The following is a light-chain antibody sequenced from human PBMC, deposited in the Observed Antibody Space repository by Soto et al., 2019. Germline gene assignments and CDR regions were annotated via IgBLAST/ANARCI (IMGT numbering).Light chain of an antibody. V-gene: IGLV6-57*02. J-gene: IGLJ1*01. CDR3: QSYVSLNLV. Sequence: NFMLTQPHSVSESPGKTVTLSCTGSSGSIASNYVQWYQQRPGSAPTVMIYADDQRPSGVPDRFSGSIDRSSNSASLTISGLKTEDEADYYCQSYVSLNLVFGTGTKVTVL. CDR1: SGSIASNY. CDR2: ADD.